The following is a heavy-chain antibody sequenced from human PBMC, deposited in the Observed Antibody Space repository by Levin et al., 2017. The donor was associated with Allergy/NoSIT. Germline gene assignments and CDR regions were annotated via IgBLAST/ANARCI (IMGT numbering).Heavy chain of an antibody. Sequence: SETLSLTCAVSGGSISSRYWWSWVRQPPGKGLEWIGEIYHSGSTNYNPSLKSRVTISVDKSKNQFSLNLSSVTAADTAVYYCAREATYSSGWCVDPWGQGTLVTVSS. CDR1: GGSISSRYW. CDR2: IYHSGST. J-gene: IGHJ5*02. V-gene: IGHV4-4*02. D-gene: IGHD6-19*01. CDR3: AREATYSSGWCVDP.